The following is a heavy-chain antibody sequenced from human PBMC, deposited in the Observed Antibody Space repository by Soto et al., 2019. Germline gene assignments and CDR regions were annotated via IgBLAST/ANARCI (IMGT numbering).Heavy chain of an antibody. CDR2: ISSSAVDI. D-gene: IGHD3-3*01. Sequence: EVQLKESGGGVVKTGGSLRLSCVASGFVFSYYSVNWVRQAPGKGLEWVASISSSAVDIYYGDSVKGRFTISRDNARNSLFLQMNSLRAEDTAVYYCATPLREWRGYYYSGMDVWGQGTTVTV. V-gene: IGHV3-21*02. CDR3: ATPLREWRGYYYSGMDV. CDR1: GFVFSYYS. J-gene: IGHJ6*02.